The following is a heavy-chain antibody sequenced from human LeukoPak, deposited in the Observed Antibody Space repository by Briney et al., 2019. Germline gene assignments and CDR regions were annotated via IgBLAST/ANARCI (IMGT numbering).Heavy chain of an antibody. D-gene: IGHD3-3*01. CDR2: IIPILGIA. J-gene: IGHJ4*02. CDR3: ARELVDRLEWLPPSSEY. V-gene: IGHV1-69*04. Sequence: SVKVSCKASGGTFSSYAISWVRQAPGQGLERMGRIIPILGIANYAQKFQGRVTITADKSTSTAYMELSSLRSEDTAVYYCARELVDRLEWLPPSSEYWGQGTLVTVSS. CDR1: GGTFSSYA.